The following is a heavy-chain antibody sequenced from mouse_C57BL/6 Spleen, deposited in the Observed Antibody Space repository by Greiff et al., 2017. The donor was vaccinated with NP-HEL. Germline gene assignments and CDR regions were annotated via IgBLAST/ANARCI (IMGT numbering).Heavy chain of an antibody. CDR2: INPSSGYT. CDR1: GYTFTSYT. Sequence: QVQLQQSGAELARPGASVKMSCKASGYTFTSYTMHWVKQRPGQGLEWIGYINPSSGYTKYNQKFKDKATLTADKSSSTAYMQLSSLTSEYSAVYYCARGLGRVYFDVWGTGTTVTVSS. D-gene: IGHD4-1*01. J-gene: IGHJ1*03. CDR3: ARGLGRVYFDV. V-gene: IGHV1-4*01.